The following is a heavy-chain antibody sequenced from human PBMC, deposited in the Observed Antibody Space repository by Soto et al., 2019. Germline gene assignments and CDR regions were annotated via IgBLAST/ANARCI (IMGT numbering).Heavy chain of an antibody. D-gene: IGHD6-6*01. V-gene: IGHV4-31*03. CDR1: GGSIISGGYY. Sequence: PSETLSLTCTVSGGSIISGGYYWSWIRQHPGKGLEWIGYIYYSGSTYYNPSLKSRVTISVDTSKNQFSLKLSSVTAADTAVYYCARGPRFGLAARPDYWGQGTLVTVSS. J-gene: IGHJ4*02. CDR3: ARGPRFGLAARPDY. CDR2: IYYSGST.